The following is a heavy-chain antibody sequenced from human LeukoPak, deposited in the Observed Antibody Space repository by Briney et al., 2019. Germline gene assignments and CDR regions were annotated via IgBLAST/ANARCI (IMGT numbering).Heavy chain of an antibody. CDR2: IYHSGST. J-gene: IGHJ6*03. D-gene: IGHD1-26*01. Sequence: SETLSLTCAVSGYSISSGYYWGWIRQPPGKGLEWIGSIYHSGSTYYNPSLKSRVTISVDTSKNQFSLKLSSVTAADTAVYYCARHFPRSYGVGYTDVWGKGTTVTVSS. V-gene: IGHV4-38-2*01. CDR1: GYSISSGYY. CDR3: ARHFPRSYGVGYTDV.